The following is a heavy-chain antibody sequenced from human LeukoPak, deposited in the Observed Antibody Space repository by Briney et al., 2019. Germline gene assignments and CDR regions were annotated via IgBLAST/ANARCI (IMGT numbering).Heavy chain of an antibody. CDR2: IYPGDSDT. D-gene: IGHD5-24*01. CDR3: ARSRLTIDYYYYYMDV. CDR1: GYSFTSYW. J-gene: IGHJ6*03. V-gene: IGHV5-51*01. Sequence: GESLKISCKGSGYSFTSYWIGWVRQMPGKGLEWMGIIYPGDSDTRYSPSFQRQVTISADKSISTAYLQWSSLKASDTAMYYCARSRLTIDYYYYYMDVWGKGTTVTVSS.